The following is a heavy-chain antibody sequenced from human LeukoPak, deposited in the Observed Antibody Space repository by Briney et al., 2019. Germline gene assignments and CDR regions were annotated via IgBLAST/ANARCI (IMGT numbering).Heavy chain of an antibody. Sequence: ASVKVSCKASGYTFTTHDINWVRQAPGQGLEWMGWISAYNGNTNSAQKFQGKVTMTTDTSTNTAYMELRSLTSDDTAVYYCAREKDGPRVTIFGVAPSYFDYWGQGTPVTVSS. CDR1: GYTFTTHD. D-gene: IGHD3-3*01. CDR2: ISAYNGNT. CDR3: AREKDGPRVTIFGVAPSYFDY. J-gene: IGHJ4*02. V-gene: IGHV1-18*01.